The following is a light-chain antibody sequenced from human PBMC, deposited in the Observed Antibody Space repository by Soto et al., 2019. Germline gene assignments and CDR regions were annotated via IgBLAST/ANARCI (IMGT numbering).Light chain of an antibody. CDR3: SSYGGPNNSNYV. Sequence: QSALTQPPSASGSPGQSVTISSTGTSSDVGACNYVSWYQQHPGKAPKLMISEVNKRPSGVPDRFSGSKSGNTASLTVSGLQPEDEADYYCSSYGGPNNSNYVFGTGTKVTVL. V-gene: IGLV2-8*01. CDR2: EVN. CDR1: SSDVGACNY. J-gene: IGLJ1*01.